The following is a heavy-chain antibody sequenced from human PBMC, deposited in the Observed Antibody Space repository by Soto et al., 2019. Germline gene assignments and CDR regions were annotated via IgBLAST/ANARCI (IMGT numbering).Heavy chain of an antibody. V-gene: IGHV3-48*01. J-gene: IGHJ6*03. Sequence: EVQLVESGGGLVQPGGSLRLSCAASGFTFSSSSMNWVRQAPGKGLEWVSYISSSTSTIYYADSVKGRFTISRDNAKNSLYLQMNSLRAEDTAVYYCARGSSGWYLVSYYYYCMDVWGKGTTVTVSS. CDR3: ARGSSGWYLVSYYYYCMDV. CDR2: ISSSTSTI. D-gene: IGHD6-19*01. CDR1: GFTFSSSS.